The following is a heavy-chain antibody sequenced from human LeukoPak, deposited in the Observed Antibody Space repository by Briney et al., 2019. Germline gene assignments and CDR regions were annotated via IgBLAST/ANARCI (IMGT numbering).Heavy chain of an antibody. D-gene: IGHD3-22*01. CDR1: GYTLTELS. CDR3: ATTMIVVVPLGY. CDR2: FDAEDGET. Sequence: ASVKVSCKVSGYTLTELSMHWVRQAPGKGLEWMGGFDAEDGETIYAQKFQGRVTMTEDTSTDTAYMELSSLRSEDTAVYYCATTMIVVVPLGYWGQGTLVTVSS. J-gene: IGHJ4*02. V-gene: IGHV1-24*01.